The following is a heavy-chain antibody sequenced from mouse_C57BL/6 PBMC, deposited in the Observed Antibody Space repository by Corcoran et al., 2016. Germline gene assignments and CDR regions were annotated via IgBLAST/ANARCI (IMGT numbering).Heavy chain of an antibody. CDR2: IFPGSGST. CDR3: ARRVQTAQATSFGY. Sequence: QVQLQKSGPELVKPGASVKISCKASGYTFTDYYRKWVKQRPGQGLEWIGWIFPGSGSTYYNEKFKSKATLTVDTSYSTAYMQLSSLTSEDSAVYYCARRVQTAQATSFGYWGQGTTLTVSS. J-gene: IGHJ2*01. D-gene: IGHD3-2*02. V-gene: IGHV1-75*01. CDR1: GYTFTDYY.